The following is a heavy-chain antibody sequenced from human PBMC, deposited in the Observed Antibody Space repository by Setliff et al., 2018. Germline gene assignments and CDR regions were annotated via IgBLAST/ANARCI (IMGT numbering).Heavy chain of an antibody. Sequence: GASVKVSCKASGYTFTSYGISWVRQAPGQGLEWMGWISAYNGNTNYAQKLQGRVTMTTDTSTSTAYMELRSLRSDDTAGYHCARDPFRNYDTAPVWFDPWGQGTLVTVSS. D-gene: IGHD3-22*01. CDR3: ARDPFRNYDTAPVWFDP. CDR1: GYTFTSYG. CDR2: ISAYNGNT. V-gene: IGHV1-18*01. J-gene: IGHJ5*02.